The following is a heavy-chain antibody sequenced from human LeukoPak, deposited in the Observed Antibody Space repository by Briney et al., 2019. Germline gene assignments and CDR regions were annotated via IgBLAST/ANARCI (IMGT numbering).Heavy chain of an antibody. CDR1: GYSFTTYW. CDR2: IYPGDSDT. Sequence: PGESLKISCEASGYSFTTYWIGWVRQMPGKGLEWMGIIYPGDSDTRYRSSFQGQVTISADKSISIAYLQWSSLKASDTAIYYCARLNNWFDSWGQGTLVTVSS. V-gene: IGHV5-51*01. CDR3: ARLNNWFDS. J-gene: IGHJ5*01.